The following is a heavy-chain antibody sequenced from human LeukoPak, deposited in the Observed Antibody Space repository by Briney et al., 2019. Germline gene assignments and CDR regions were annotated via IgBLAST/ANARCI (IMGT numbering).Heavy chain of an antibody. CDR2: INPNSGGT. V-gene: IGHV1-2*02. Sequence: ASVKVSCKASGYTFTGYYMHWVRQAPGQGLEWMGWINPNSGGTNYAQKFQGRVPMTRDTSISTAYMELSRLRSDDTAVYYCARGWSGSYYSHYYYYMDVWGKGTTVTVSS. J-gene: IGHJ6*03. D-gene: IGHD1-26*01. CDR1: GYTFTGYY. CDR3: ARGWSGSYYSHYYYYMDV.